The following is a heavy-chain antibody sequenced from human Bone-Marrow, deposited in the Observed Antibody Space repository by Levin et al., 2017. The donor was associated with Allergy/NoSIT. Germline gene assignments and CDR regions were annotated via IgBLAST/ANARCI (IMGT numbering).Heavy chain of an antibody. V-gene: IGHV3-30*18. Sequence: PGGSLRLSCAASGFTFRFFGMHWVRQAPGKGLEWVAIISHDGNNIYYAESLKGRFTISRDNSKNTLYLEVDSLRAEDTAVYYCAKGHYDFWSTYNSRNDGMDVWGRGTTVTVSS. CDR2: ISHDGNNI. CDR1: GFTFRFFG. D-gene: IGHD3/OR15-3a*01. J-gene: IGHJ6*02. CDR3: AKGHYDFWSTYNSRNDGMDV.